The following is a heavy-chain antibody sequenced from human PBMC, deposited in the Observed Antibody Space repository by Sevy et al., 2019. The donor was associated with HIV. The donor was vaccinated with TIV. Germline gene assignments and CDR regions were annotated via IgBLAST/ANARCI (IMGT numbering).Heavy chain of an antibody. V-gene: IGHV3-7*01. D-gene: IGHD3-10*01. CDR1: GFTFSSYW. Sequence: GGSLRLSCAASGFTFSSYWMSWVRQAPGKGLEWVANIKQDGSEKYYVDSVKGRFTISRDNAKNSLYLQMNSLGAEDTAVYYCARDATYYYGSGRPSVYYYGMDVWGQGTTVTVSS. J-gene: IGHJ6*02. CDR2: IKQDGSEK. CDR3: ARDATYYYGSGRPSVYYYGMDV.